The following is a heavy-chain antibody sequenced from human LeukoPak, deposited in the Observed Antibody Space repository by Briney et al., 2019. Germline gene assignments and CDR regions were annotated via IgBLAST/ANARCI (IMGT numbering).Heavy chain of an antibody. CDR1: GFTFANAW. V-gene: IGHV3-15*01. CDR3: SSSGSRWDYFDY. D-gene: IGHD6-13*01. Sequence: GGSLRLSCAVSGFTFANAWMTWVRQAPGKGLEWVARIKRKNDGGATDYATPVKGRFTISRDDSINTLYLQMNSLKTEDTAVYYCSSSGSRWDYFDYWGQGALVTVSS. J-gene: IGHJ4*02. CDR2: IKRKNDGGAT.